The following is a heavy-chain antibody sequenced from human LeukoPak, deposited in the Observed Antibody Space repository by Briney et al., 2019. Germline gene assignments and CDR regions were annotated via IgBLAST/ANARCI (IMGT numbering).Heavy chain of an antibody. CDR2: IIPIFGTA. Sequence: GASVKVSCKASGGTFSSYAISWVRQAPGQGLEWMGGIIPIFGTANYAQKFQGRVTITADESTSTAYMELSRLRSDDTAVYYCARGTPLHFDWLLYDAWFDPWGQGTLVTVSS. CDR3: ARGTPLHFDWLLYDAWFDP. D-gene: IGHD3-9*01. V-gene: IGHV1-69*01. CDR1: GGTFSSYA. J-gene: IGHJ5*02.